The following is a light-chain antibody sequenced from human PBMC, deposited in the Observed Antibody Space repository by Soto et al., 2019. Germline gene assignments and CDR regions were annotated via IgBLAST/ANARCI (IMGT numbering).Light chain of an antibody. CDR1: QSISSW. CDR2: KAS. CDR3: QHYNSYSEA. J-gene: IGKJ1*01. V-gene: IGKV1-5*03. Sequence: DIQMTQSPSTLSGSVGDRVTLTCRASQSISSWLAWYQQQQGKDPQRLIYKASTLKSGGLARCSGSGSGTEFTLIISSRQADDFATDYCQHYNSYSEAFGQGTKVEIK.